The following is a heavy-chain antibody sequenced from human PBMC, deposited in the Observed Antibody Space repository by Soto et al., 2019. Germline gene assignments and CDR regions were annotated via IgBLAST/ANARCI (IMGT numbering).Heavy chain of an antibody. J-gene: IGHJ6*02. D-gene: IGHD7-27*01. CDR3: ARERRLGIDGMDV. Sequence: QVQLVQSGAEVKKPGASVKVSCKASGYTFTSDDINWVRQATGQGLEWMGWMNRNSGNTGYAQKVPGKVTMTWKTSISTAYMERSSLRSEDTAVYYCARERRLGIDGMDVWGQGTTVTVSS. V-gene: IGHV1-8*01. CDR2: MNRNSGNT. CDR1: GYTFTSDD.